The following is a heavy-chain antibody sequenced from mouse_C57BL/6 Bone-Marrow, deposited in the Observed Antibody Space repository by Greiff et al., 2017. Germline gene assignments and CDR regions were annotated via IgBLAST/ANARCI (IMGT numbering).Heavy chain of an antibody. CDR1: GFTFSDYG. CDR2: ISSGSSTI. D-gene: IGHD1-1*01. Sequence: EVQLVESGGGLVKPGGSLKLSCAASGFTFSDYGMHWVRQAPEKGLEWVAYISSGSSTIYYADTVKGRFTFSRDNAKNTLFLQMTSLRSEDTAMYYCAATVAHWYFDVWGTGTTVTVSS. V-gene: IGHV5-17*01. CDR3: AATVAHWYFDV. J-gene: IGHJ1*03.